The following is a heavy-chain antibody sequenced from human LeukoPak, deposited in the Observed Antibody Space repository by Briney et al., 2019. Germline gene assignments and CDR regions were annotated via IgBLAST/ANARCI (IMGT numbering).Heavy chain of an antibody. D-gene: IGHD1-26*01. CDR2: IYYSGST. CDR3: ARETWDRDYYFDY. J-gene: IGHJ4*02. Sequence: SETLSLTCTVSGGSISSYYWSWFRQPPGKGLDWIGYIYYSGSTDYTPSLKSRVTISVDTSKNQFSLKLSSVTAADTAVYYCARETWDRDYYFDYWGQGTLVTVSS. V-gene: IGHV4-59*01. CDR1: GGSISSYY.